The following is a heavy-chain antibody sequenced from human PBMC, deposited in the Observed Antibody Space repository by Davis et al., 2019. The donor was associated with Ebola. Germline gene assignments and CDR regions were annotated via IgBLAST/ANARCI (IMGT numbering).Heavy chain of an antibody. CDR2: FAPEDGEI. CDR1: GYTLSEVA. V-gene: IGHV1-24*01. CDR3: ATAQNIMGGVYYYRWDV. D-gene: IGHD3-22*01. J-gene: IGHJ6*02. Sequence: ASVKVSCKISGYTLSEVAMHWVRQAPGKGLQWMGGFAPEDGEIIYAQMLRDRVTMTEDTSTDTAYMELSSLTSDDTAVYYCATAQNIMGGVYYYRWDVWGQGTTVTVSS.